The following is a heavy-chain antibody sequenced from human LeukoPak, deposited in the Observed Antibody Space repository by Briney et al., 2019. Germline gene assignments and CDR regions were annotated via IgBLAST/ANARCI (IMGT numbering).Heavy chain of an antibody. CDR3: ARGGGVDTAMDY. V-gene: IGHV4-34*01. CDR2: INHSGST. CDR1: GGSFSGYY. J-gene: IGHJ4*02. Sequence: SETLSLTCAVYGGSFSGYYWSWIRQPPGKGLEWIGEINHSGSTNYNPSLKSRVTISVDTSKNQFSLKPSSVTAADTAVYYCARGGGVDTAMDYWGQGTLVTVSS. D-gene: IGHD5-18*01.